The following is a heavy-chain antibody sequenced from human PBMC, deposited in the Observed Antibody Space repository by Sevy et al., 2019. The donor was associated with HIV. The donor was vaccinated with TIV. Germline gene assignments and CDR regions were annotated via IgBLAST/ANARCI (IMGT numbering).Heavy chain of an antibody. CDR1: GFTFRSYD. D-gene: IGHD4-17*01. Sequence: GGSLRLSCAASGFTFRSYDMHWVRQAPGKGLEWVAVIWFDGSNTYYADSMKGRFTISRDIAKNTLHLQMNSLRAEDTAVYYCARDLEFYDYGDYGPAFMPDYWGQGTLVTVSS. CDR3: ARDLEFYDYGDYGPAFMPDY. V-gene: IGHV3-33*01. CDR2: IWFDGSNT. J-gene: IGHJ4*02.